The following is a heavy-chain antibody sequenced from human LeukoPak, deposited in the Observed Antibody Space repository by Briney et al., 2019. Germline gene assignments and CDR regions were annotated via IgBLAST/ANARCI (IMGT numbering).Heavy chain of an antibody. D-gene: IGHD4-23*01. CDR1: GGSFSGYY. V-gene: IGHV4-34*01. Sequence: SETLSLTCAVYGGSFSGYYWSWIRQPPGKGLEWIGEINHSGSTNYNPSLKSRVTISVDTSKNQFSLKLSSVTAADTAVYYCARDIGGGNAGFDYWGQGTLVTVSS. J-gene: IGHJ4*02. CDR2: INHSGST. CDR3: ARDIGGGNAGFDY.